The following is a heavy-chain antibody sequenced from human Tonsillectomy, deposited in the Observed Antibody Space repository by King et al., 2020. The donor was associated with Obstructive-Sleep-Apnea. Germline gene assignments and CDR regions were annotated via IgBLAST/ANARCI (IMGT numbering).Heavy chain of an antibody. J-gene: IGHJ6*02. CDR3: AKGSGSLLYYYYGMDV. CDR2: ISSGGDTI. Sequence: QLVQSGGGLVKPGGSLRLSCAASGFTFSEYYMSWIRQAPGKGLEWVSYISSGGDTIYYGDSVKGRFTISSDDAKNSLYLQMNSLRAEDTAVYYCAKGSGSLLYYYYGMDVWGQGTTVTVSS. V-gene: IGHV3-11*01. CDR1: GFTFSEYY. D-gene: IGHD3-10*01.